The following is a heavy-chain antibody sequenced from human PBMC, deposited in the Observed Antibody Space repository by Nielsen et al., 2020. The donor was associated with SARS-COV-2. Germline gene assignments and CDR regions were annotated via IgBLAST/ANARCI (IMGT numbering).Heavy chain of an antibody. CDR1: GGTFSSYA. J-gene: IGHJ6*03. D-gene: IGHD6-13*01. V-gene: IGHV1-2*04. CDR2: INPNSGGT. Sequence: ASVKVSCKASGGTFSSYAISWVRQAPGQGLEWMGWINPNSGGTNYAQKFQGWVTMTRDTSISTAYMELSRLRSDDTAVYYCARDGYSSPSRRNYYMDVWGKGTTVTVSS. CDR3: ARDGYSSPSRRNYYMDV.